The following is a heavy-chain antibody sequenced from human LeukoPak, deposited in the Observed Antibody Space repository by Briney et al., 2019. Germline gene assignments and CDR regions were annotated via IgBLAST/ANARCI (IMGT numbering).Heavy chain of an antibody. J-gene: IGHJ4*02. V-gene: IGHV3-7*01. CDR3: AKIYCTSTDCYYDY. D-gene: IGHD2-2*01. CDR1: GFTFSSYW. CDR2: IKQDGSAK. Sequence: PGGSLRLSCAAPGFTFSSYWMSWVRQAPGKGLEWVANIKQDGSAKYYMDSVKGRFTISRDSAKNSLYLQMNSLRAEDTAVYYCAKIYCTSTDCYYDYWGQGTLVTVSS.